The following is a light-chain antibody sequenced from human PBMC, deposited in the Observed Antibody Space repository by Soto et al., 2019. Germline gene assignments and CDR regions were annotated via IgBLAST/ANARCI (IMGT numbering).Light chain of an antibody. CDR2: DAS. J-gene: IGKJ4*01. CDR3: QQRSNWPST. V-gene: IGKV3-11*01. Sequence: EIVLTQSPATLSLSPGNRATLSCRASQSVSGYLDWYQQKPGQAPRLLIYDASNRATGIPARFSGSGSGTDLTLTITSLEPEDFVVYYCQQRSNWPSTFGGGTKVQI. CDR1: QSVSGY.